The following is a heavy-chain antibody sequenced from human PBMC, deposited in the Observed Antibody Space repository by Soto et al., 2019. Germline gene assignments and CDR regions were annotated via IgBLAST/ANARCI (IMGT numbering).Heavy chain of an antibody. CDR3: ARDRGPSSGYYPYWFDP. D-gene: IGHD3-22*01. CDR1: GGTFSSYA. CDR2: IIPNFGKE. V-gene: IGHV1-69*12. Sequence: QVQLVQSGAEVKKPGSSVKVSCKASGGTFSSYAITWVRQAPEQGLEWLGGIIPNFGKENYAQKFQGRVTITADESTSTAYMELSSLRSEDTAVYYCARDRGPSSGYYPYWFDPWGQGTLVTVSS. J-gene: IGHJ5*02.